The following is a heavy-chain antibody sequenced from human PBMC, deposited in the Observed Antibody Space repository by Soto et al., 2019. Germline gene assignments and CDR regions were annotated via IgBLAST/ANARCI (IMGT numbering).Heavy chain of an antibody. CDR3: ARGRYYDFWSGQRGYYYYGMDV. J-gene: IGHJ6*02. CDR1: GGSFSGYY. D-gene: IGHD3-3*01. V-gene: IGHV4-34*01. Sequence: PSETLSLTCAVYGGSFSGYYWSLIRQPPGKGLEWIGEINHSGSTNYNPSLKSRVTISVDTSKNQFSLKLSSVTAADTAVYYCARGRYYDFWSGQRGYYYYGMDVWGQGTTVTVSS. CDR2: INHSGST.